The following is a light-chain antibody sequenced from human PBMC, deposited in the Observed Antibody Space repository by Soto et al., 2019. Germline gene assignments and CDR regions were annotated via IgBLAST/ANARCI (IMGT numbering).Light chain of an antibody. CDR1: SSDVGGYNY. CDR3: SSYTSSRTVL. Sequence: QSVLTQPASVSGSPGQSITISCTGTSSDVGGYNYVSWYQHHPGKAPKLMIYEVTNRPSGVSNRFSGSKSGNTASLTISGLQAEDEADYYCSSYTSSRTVLFGGGTKVTVL. CDR2: EVT. J-gene: IGLJ2*01. V-gene: IGLV2-14*01.